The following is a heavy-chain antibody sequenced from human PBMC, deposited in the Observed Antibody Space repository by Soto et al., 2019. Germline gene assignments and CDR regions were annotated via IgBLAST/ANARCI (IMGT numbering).Heavy chain of an antibody. CDR3: ARGSYCGGDCYSWDAFDI. J-gene: IGHJ3*02. CDR2: IWYDGSNK. Sequence: GSVRLSCAASGFTFSSYGMHWGRQAPVKVLEWVAVIWYDGSNKYYADSVKGRFTISRDNSKNTLYLQMNSLRAEDTAVYYCARGSYCGGDCYSWDAFDIWGQGTMVTVSS. V-gene: IGHV3-33*01. CDR1: GFTFSSYG. D-gene: IGHD2-21*02.